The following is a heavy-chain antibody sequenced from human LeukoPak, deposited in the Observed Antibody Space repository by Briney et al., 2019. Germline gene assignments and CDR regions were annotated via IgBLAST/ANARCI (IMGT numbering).Heavy chain of an antibody. V-gene: IGHV1-69*05. CDR2: IIPIFGTA. CDR3: ARDPYYYDSSGYYI. J-gene: IGHJ4*02. Sequence: SVKVSCKASGGTFSSYAISWVRQAPGQGLGWMGGIIPIFGTANYAQKFQGRVTITTDESTSTAYMELSSLRSEDTAVYYCARDPYYYDSSGYYIWGQGTLVTVSS. CDR1: GGTFSSYA. D-gene: IGHD3-22*01.